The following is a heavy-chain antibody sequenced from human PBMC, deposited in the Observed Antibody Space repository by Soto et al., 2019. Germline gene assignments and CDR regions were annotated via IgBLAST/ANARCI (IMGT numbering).Heavy chain of an antibody. CDR1: GFTFSSYS. V-gene: IGHV3-48*01. D-gene: IGHD4-17*01. J-gene: IGHJ4*02. CDR2: ISSSSSTI. Sequence: EVQLVESGGGLVQPGGSLRLSCAASGFTFSSYSMNWVRQAPGKGLEWVSYISSSSSTIYYADSVKGRFTISRDNAKNSLYLQMNSLRAEDTAVYYCARDYFDYGDYVGNYWGQGTLVTVSS. CDR3: ARDYFDYGDYVGNY.